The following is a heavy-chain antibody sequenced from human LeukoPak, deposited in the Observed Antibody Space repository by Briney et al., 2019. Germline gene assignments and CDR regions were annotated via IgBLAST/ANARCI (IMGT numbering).Heavy chain of an antibody. CDR1: GGTFSSYA. V-gene: IGHV1-69*06. J-gene: IGHJ4*02. CDR3: ARDGVAGKKSDY. Sequence: ASVKVSCKASGGTFSSYAISWVRQAPGQGLEWMGGIIPIFGTANYAQKFQGRVTITADKSTSTAYMELSSLRSEDTAVYYCARDGVAGKKSDYWGQGTLVTVSS. CDR2: IIPIFGTA. D-gene: IGHD6-19*01.